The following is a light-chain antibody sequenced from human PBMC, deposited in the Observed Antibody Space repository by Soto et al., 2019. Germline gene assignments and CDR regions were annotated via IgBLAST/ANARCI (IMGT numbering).Light chain of an antibody. CDR3: QSYDNSLSGHVV. V-gene: IGLV1-40*01. CDR2: DNN. J-gene: IGLJ2*01. CDR1: SSNIGALYD. Sequence: QSVLTQPPSVSGAPGQRVTISCTGSSSNIGALYDVNWYQQLPGTAPKLLIYDNNNRPSGVPDRFSGSKSGTSASLAITELQAEDEADYYCQSYDNSLSGHVVFGGGTKVTVL.